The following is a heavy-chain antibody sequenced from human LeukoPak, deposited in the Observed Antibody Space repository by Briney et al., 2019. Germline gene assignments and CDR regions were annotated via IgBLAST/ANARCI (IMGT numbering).Heavy chain of an antibody. Sequence: PSETLSLTCTVPGGSISSYYWSWIRQPAGKGLEWIGRIYTSGSTNYNPSLKSRVTMSVDTPKNQFSLKLSSVTAADTAVYYCARLDGSGSKGYYFDYWGQGTLVTVSS. D-gene: IGHD3-10*01. CDR1: GGSISSYY. CDR3: ARLDGSGSKGYYFDY. CDR2: IYTSGST. J-gene: IGHJ4*02. V-gene: IGHV4-4*07.